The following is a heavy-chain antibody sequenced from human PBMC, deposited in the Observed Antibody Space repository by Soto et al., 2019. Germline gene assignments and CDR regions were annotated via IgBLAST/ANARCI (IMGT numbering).Heavy chain of an antibody. D-gene: IGHD6-13*01. V-gene: IGHV3-53*02. CDR2: IYSDGST. CDR3: ARCSGWYGQCYFDC. Sequence: DVQLVETGGGLIQPGGSLRLSCAASGFIVSSSYMSWVRQAPGKGLEWVSVIYSDGSTYYADSVESRFTISRDNSKNTLYLQMNSLSAEDTAVYYCARCSGWYGQCYFDCWGQGTLVTVSS. J-gene: IGHJ4*02. CDR1: GFIVSSSY.